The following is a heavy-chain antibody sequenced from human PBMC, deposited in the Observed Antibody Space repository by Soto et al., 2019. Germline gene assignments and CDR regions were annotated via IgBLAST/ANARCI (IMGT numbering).Heavy chain of an antibody. V-gene: IGHV4-31*03. Sequence: QVQLQESGPGLVKPSQTVSLTCSVSGGSIISGGSYWNWIRQRPGKGLEWIGYIYDSENTYNNPALKGRVLLSIDTSKNQVSLKLTSVTAADTAVYYCARDAQTGYYGFDVWGQGTTVTVS. CDR1: GGSIISGGSY. CDR2: IYDSENT. CDR3: ARDAQTGYYGFDV. J-gene: IGHJ6*02.